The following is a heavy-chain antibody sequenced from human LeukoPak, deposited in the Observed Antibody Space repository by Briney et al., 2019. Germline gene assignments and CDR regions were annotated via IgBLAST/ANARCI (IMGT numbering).Heavy chain of an antibody. CDR1: GYSFTSYW. CDR3: ASCVVGATTWLGFDY. J-gene: IGHJ4*02. CDR2: IYPGDSGT. D-gene: IGHD1-26*01. V-gene: IGHV5-51*01. Sequence: GESLKISCKGSGYSFTSYWIGWVRQMPGKGLGWRGIIYPGDSGTRYSPSFQGQVTISADKSISTAYLQWSSLKASDTAMYYWASCVVGATTWLGFDYWGQGTLVTVSS.